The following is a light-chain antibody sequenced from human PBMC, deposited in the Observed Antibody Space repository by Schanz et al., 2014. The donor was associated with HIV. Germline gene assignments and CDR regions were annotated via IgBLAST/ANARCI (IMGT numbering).Light chain of an antibody. CDR1: TSNIGAGYD. CDR3: QSFDSRLNGVV. J-gene: IGLJ3*02. CDR2: GNN. V-gene: IGLV1-40*01. Sequence: QSVLTQPPSVSGAPGQRVSISCTGNTSNIGAGYDVHWYLQLPGSAPKLLIYGNNNRPSGVPDRFSGSKSGTSASLAITGLQAEDEADYYCQSFDSRLNGVVFGGGTKLTVL.